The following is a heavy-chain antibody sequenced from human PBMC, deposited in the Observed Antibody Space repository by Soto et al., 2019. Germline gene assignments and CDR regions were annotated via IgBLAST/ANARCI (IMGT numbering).Heavy chain of an antibody. V-gene: IGHV3-7*05. D-gene: IGHD6-13*01. J-gene: IGHJ3*02. Sequence: EVQLEESGGDLVQPGGSLRLSGPASGFTLSAYWMTWVRQAPGKGLEWVANINRDGSEKSYLVSVRGRFTISRDNVGNSLYLQMDSLSADDTALYYCARDVSPGSSSLYLDAFDIWGQGTMVTVSS. CDR2: INRDGSEK. CDR1: GFTLSAYW. CDR3: ARDVSPGSSSLYLDAFDI.